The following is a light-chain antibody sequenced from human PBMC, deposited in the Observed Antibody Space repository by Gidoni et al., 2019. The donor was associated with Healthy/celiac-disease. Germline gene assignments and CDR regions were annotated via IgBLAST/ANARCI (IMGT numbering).Light chain of an antibody. CDR3: QQRSNWPEYT. J-gene: IGKJ2*01. CDR1: QSVSSY. CDR2: DAS. Sequence: EIVLTQSPATLSLSPGERATLSCRASQSVSSYLAWYQQKPGQAPRLLIYDASNWATGIPARFSGSGSGTDFTLTISSLEPEDFAVYYCQQRSNWPEYTFXQXTKLEIK. V-gene: IGKV3-11*01.